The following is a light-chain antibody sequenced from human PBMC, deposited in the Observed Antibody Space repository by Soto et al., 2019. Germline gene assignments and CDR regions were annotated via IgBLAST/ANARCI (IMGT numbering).Light chain of an antibody. CDR2: DAS. Sequence: TQITQSPSSLSASVGDRVTITCQASQDISNYLNWYQQKPGKAPKLLIYDASKLETGFPSRFSGSGSGTDFTFTISSLQPEDIATYYCQQYDNLPLTFGGGNKVDIK. CDR3: QQYDNLPLT. V-gene: IGKV1-33*01. CDR1: QDISNY. J-gene: IGKJ4*01.